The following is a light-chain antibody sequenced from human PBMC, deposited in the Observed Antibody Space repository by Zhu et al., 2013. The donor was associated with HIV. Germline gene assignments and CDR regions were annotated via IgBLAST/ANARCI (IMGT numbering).Light chain of an antibody. CDR2: KAS. CDR3: QQSYGTPLA. Sequence: DIQMTQSPSSLSASVGDRVTITCRASQDIRNHLGWYQQKPGKAPKLLIYKASNLENGVPSRFNGSGSGTEFTLTISSLQPDDFATYYCQQSYGTPLAFGQGTKVEIK. V-gene: IGKV1-17*01. CDR1: QDIRNH. J-gene: IGKJ1*01.